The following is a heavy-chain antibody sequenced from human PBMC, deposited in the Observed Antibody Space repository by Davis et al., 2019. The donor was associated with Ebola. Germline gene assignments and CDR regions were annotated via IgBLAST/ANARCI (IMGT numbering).Heavy chain of an antibody. J-gene: IGHJ6*02. Sequence: GESLKISCAASGFTFSSYGMHWVRQAPGKGLEWVAVISYDGSNKYYADSVKGRFTISRDNSKNTLYLQMNSLRAEDTAVYYCAKDTDGSVGFHYYYYYGMDVWGQGTTVTVSS. CDR3: AKDTDGSVGFHYYYYYGMDV. D-gene: IGHD3-10*01. V-gene: IGHV3-30*18. CDR2: ISYDGSNK. CDR1: GFTFSSYG.